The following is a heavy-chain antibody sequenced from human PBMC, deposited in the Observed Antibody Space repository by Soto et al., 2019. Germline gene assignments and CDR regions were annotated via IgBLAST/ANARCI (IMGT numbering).Heavy chain of an antibody. CDR3: ASRGSGSRTWFDL. CDR2: IYHRGST. Sequence: QVQLQESGPGLVKPSGTLSLTCAVSGGSISSSNWWTWVRQPPGKGLEWIGEIYHRGSTNYNPSLKSRVTISVDKSKNQFSLKLSSVTAADTAMYYCASRGSGSRTWFDLWGRGTLVTVSS. V-gene: IGHV4-4*02. D-gene: IGHD3-22*01. J-gene: IGHJ2*01. CDR1: GGSISSSNW.